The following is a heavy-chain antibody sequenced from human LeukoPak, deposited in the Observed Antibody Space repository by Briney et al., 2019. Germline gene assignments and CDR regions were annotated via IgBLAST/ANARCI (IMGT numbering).Heavy chain of an antibody. CDR1: GVSITSSY. D-gene: IGHD5-12*01. V-gene: IGHV4-4*07. CDR2: IFTSGST. Sequence: SETLSLTCTVSGVSITSSYWGWIRQPAGKGLKWVGLIFTSGSTNYNSSLESRLSLSVDTPTNQFSLRLSSVTAADTAVYYCARVRLDIGRHYYMDVWGEGTTVTVSS. CDR3: ARVRLDIGRHYYMDV. J-gene: IGHJ6*03.